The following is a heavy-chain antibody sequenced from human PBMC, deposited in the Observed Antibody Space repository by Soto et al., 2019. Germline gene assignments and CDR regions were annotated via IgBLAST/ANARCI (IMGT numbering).Heavy chain of an antibody. CDR1: CFIFENFG. J-gene: IGHJ5*02. Sequence: VGSLRLSCAASCFIFENFGMSWVRQAPGKGLEWISSISGSGFKKYYADPVKGRFTISRDNSKSTVYLELNNLSAEDTAVYHCAKNQGVELVPLATVDWFDPWGQGSVVTVSS. CDR3: AKNQGVELVPLATVDWFDP. CDR2: ISGSGFKK. V-gene: IGHV3-23*01. D-gene: IGHD1-26*01.